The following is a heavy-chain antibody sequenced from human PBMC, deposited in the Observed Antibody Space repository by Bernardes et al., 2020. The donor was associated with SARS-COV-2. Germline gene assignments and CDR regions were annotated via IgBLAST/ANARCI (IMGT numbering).Heavy chain of an antibody. Sequence: SETLSLTCTVSGGSVSSSSSFWAWIRQPPGKGLDWIGTIYYSGVTYYNSSLTSRVTISVDTAQNLFSLDLDSVTAADTAIYYCARGDFWSGVPYFDSWGQGTLLTVSS. CDR1: GGSVSSSSSF. CDR2: IYYSGVT. J-gene: IGHJ4*02. D-gene: IGHD3-3*01. V-gene: IGHV4-39*07. CDR3: ARGDFWSGVPYFDS.